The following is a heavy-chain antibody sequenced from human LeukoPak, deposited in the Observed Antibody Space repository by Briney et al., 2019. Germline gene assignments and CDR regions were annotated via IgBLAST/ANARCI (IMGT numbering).Heavy chain of an antibody. CDR3: AREGSGRPN. J-gene: IGHJ4*02. CDR1: GGSVSSGSYY. V-gene: IGHV4-61*01. CDR2: IYYSGST. Sequence: SETLSLTCTVSGGSVSSGSYYWSWIRQPPGKGQEWIGYIYYSGSTNYNPSLKSRVTISVDTSKNQFSLKLSSVTAADTAVYYCAREGSGRPNWGQGTLVTVSS. D-gene: IGHD3-10*01.